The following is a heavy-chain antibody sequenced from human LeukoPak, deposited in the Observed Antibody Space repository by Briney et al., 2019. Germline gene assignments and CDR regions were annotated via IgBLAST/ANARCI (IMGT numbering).Heavy chain of an antibody. Sequence: PSETLSLTCTVSGGSISNSSYYWDWIRQPPGKGLEWIGSIYYSGSTYYNPSLKSRVTISVDTSKNQFSLKLSSVTAADTAVYYCARRPGPRSSAPNWFDPWGQGTLVTVSS. V-gene: IGHV4-39*07. CDR1: GGSISNSSYY. J-gene: IGHJ5*02. CDR3: ARRPGPRSSAPNWFDP. CDR2: IYYSGST. D-gene: IGHD6-6*01.